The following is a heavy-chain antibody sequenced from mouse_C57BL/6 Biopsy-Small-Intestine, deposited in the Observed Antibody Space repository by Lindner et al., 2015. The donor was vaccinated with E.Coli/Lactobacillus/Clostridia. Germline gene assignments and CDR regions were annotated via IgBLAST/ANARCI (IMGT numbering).Heavy chain of an antibody. CDR1: GYTFTSYV. J-gene: IGHJ2*01. CDR2: IYPGNSDT. D-gene: IGHD2-12*01. V-gene: IGHV1-5*01. Sequence: VQLQESGPELVKPGASVRMSCKASGYTFTSYVMHWVKQRPGQGLEWIGAIYPGNSDTNYKQKFKGKAKLTAVTSASTAYMELSSLTNEDSAVYYCTREDYSYYNYDVKYYFDYWGQGTTLTVSS. CDR3: TREDYSYYNYDVKYYFDY.